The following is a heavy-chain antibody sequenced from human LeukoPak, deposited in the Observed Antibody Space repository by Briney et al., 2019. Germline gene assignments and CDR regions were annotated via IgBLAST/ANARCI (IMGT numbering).Heavy chain of an antibody. CDR2: ISGSGGNT. Sequence: GGSLRLSCAASGFTFSSYAMSWVRQAPGKGLEWVSAISGSGGNTYYADSVKGRFTISRDNAKNSLYLQMNSLRAEDTAVYYCAREFRSSWSLLDYWGQGTLVTVSS. CDR3: AREFRSSWSLLDY. V-gene: IGHV3-23*01. CDR1: GFTFSSYA. J-gene: IGHJ4*02. D-gene: IGHD6-13*01.